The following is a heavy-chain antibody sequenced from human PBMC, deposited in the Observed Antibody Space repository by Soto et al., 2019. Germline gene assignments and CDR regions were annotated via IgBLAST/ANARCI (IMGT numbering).Heavy chain of an antibody. CDR3: ARDGLYGDYVEGFDY. CDR2: IIPILGIA. J-gene: IGHJ4*02. V-gene: IGHV1-69*04. Sequence: SVKVSCKASGGTFSSYTISWVRQAPGQGLEWMGRIIPILGIANYAQKFQGRVTITADKSTSTAYMELSSLRSEDTAVYYCARDGLYGDYVEGFDYWGQGTLVTVSS. CDR1: GGTFSSYT. D-gene: IGHD4-17*01.